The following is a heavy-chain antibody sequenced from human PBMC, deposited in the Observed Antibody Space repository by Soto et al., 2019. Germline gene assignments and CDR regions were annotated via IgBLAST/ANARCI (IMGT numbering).Heavy chain of an antibody. Sequence: QVQLVESGGGVVQPGRSLRLSCAASGFTFSSYGMHWVRQAPGKGLEWVAVISYDGSNKYYGDSVKGRFTISRDNSKNTLYLQMTRLRAEDTVVYYCAKDSQTPPIGRYAMDVWGQGTTVSVPS. D-gene: IGHD2-15*01. J-gene: IGHJ6*02. V-gene: IGHV3-30*18. CDR2: ISYDGSNK. CDR3: AKDSQTPPIGRYAMDV. CDR1: GFTFSSYG.